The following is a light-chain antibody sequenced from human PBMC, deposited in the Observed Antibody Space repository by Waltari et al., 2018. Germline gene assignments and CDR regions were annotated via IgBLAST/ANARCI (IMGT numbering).Light chain of an antibody. CDR1: QSVSSY. Sequence: EIVLTQSPATLSLSPAERATLSCRASQSVSSYLAWYQQQPGQAPRLLIYDASNRATGIPARFSGSGSGTDFTLTISSLEPEDFAVYYCQQRSNYTFGQGTKLEIK. CDR2: DAS. V-gene: IGKV3-11*01. J-gene: IGKJ2*01. CDR3: QQRSNYT.